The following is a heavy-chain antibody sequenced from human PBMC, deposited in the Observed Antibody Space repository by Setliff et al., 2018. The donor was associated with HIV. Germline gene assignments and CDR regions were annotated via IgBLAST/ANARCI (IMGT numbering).Heavy chain of an antibody. CDR1: GGSMINYY. V-gene: IGHV4-59*01. Sequence: SETLSLTCTVSGGSMINYYWSWIRQPPGKGLEWVGYVYYNGDTNYNPSLNSRVAMSVDTSKQQFSLEVSSVTAADTAVYYCARTRGYSYGTLAGFDYWGRGSLVTVSS. CDR3: ARTRGYSYGTLAGFDY. D-gene: IGHD5-18*01. CDR2: VYYNGDT. J-gene: IGHJ4*01.